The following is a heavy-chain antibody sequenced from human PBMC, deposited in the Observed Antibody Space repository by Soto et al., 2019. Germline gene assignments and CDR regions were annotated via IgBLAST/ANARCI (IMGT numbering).Heavy chain of an antibody. CDR1: GGSITTGGRY. V-gene: IGHV4-31*02. CDR2: IYYSGNT. J-gene: IGHJ3*02. CDR3: AQALVFTGGDGFDI. Sequence: QVRLQEWGPGLVKPSQTLSLKCSVSGGSITTGGRYWSWIRQLPGKGLEWIGAIYYSGNTYYNASLKSRVTISVEAARNQFALKLSSVTADDTAVYYCAQALVFTGGDGFDIWGQGRLVTVSS. D-gene: IGHD1-1*01.